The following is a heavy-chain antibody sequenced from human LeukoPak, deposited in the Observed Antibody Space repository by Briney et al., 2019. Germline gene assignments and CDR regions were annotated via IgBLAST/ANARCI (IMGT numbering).Heavy chain of an antibody. D-gene: IGHD3-10*01. CDR2: ISYDGSNK. Sequence: GRSLRLSCAASGFTFSSYGMHWVRQAPGKGLEWVAVISYDGSNKYYADSVKGRFTISRDNSKNTLYLQMNSLRAEDTAVYYCAEDRSLVRGVDYWGQGTLVTVSS. CDR3: AEDRSLVRGVDY. V-gene: IGHV3-30*18. CDR1: GFTFSSYG. J-gene: IGHJ4*02.